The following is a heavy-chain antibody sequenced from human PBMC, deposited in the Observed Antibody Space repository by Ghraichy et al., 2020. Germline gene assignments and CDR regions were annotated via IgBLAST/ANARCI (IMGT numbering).Heavy chain of an antibody. V-gene: IGHV3-23*01. CDR3: SKDRGAVAGFFDY. D-gene: IGHD6-19*01. Sequence: ISGSGGSTYYADSVKGRFTISRDNSKNTLYLQMNSLRAEDTAIYYCSKDRGAVAGFFDYCFQGT. CDR2: ISGSGGST. J-gene: IGHJ4*02.